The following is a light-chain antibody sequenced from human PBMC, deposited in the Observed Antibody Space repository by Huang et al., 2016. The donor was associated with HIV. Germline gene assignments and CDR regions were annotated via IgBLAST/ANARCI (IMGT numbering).Light chain of an antibody. Sequence: EIVMTQSPVTLSVSPGERATLSCRASQSVGANLAWYQQKPGQAPRLLIYGASNRANGIPGRFSGSGSGTEFTLTISSLQSEDFAVYYCQQYNNWPPWTFGQGTKVEVK. CDR1: QSVGAN. V-gene: IGKV3-15*01. CDR2: GAS. J-gene: IGKJ1*01. CDR3: QQYNNWPPWT.